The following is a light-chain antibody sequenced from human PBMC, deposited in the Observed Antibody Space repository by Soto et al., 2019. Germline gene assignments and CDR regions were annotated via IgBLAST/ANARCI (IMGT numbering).Light chain of an antibody. CDR3: QTWGTGILV. CDR2: LNSDGSH. V-gene: IGLV4-69*01. J-gene: IGLJ2*01. CDR1: SGHSSYA. Sequence: QSVLTQSPSASASLGASVKLTCTLSSGHSSYAIAWHQQQPEKGPRYLMKLNSDGSHSKGDGIPDRFSGSSSGAERYLTISSLQSVDEADYYCQTWGTGILVFGGGTKLTVL.